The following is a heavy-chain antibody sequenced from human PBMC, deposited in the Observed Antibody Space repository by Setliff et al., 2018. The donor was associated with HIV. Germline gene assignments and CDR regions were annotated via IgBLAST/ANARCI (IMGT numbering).Heavy chain of an antibody. D-gene: IGHD6-19*01. CDR2: IYTSGIT. CDR3: AREPSPSQWQPLYFDV. J-gene: IGHJ4*02. V-gene: IGHV4-4*07. Sequence: SLTCTVSGASTNAYFLSWVRHPAGKGLEWIGHIYTSGITNHNPSLKSRVTMSLDTSKEQFSLRLRSVTAADTAIYYCAREPSPSQWQPLYFDVWGRGILVTVSS. CDR1: GASTNAYF.